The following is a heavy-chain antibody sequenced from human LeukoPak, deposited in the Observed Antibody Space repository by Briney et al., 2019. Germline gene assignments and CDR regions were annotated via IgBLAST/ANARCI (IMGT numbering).Heavy chain of an antibody. CDR3: ARWLWSPGIAAAGTSVPPHNWFDP. CDR2: INHSGST. V-gene: IGHV4-34*01. Sequence: SETLSLTCAVYGGSFSGYYWSWIRQPPGKGLEWIGEINHSGSTNYNPSLKSRVTISVDTSKNQFSLKLSSVTAADTAVYYCARWLWSPGIAAAGTSVPPHNWFDPWGQGTLVTVSS. J-gene: IGHJ5*02. CDR1: GGSFSGYY. D-gene: IGHD6-13*01.